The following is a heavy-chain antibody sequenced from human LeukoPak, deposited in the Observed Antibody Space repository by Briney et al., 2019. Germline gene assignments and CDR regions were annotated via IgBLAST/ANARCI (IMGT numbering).Heavy chain of an antibody. CDR3: AKDIGNYGRPYAFDI. V-gene: IGHV3-9*01. CDR1: GFTFDDYA. CDR2: ISWNSGSI. D-gene: IGHD1-7*01. J-gene: IGHJ3*02. Sequence: GGSLRLTCAASGFTFDDYAMHWVRQAPGKGLEWVSGISWNSGSIGYADSVKGRFTISRDNAKNSLYLQMNSLRAEDTALYYCAKDIGNYGRPYAFDIWGQGTMVTVSS.